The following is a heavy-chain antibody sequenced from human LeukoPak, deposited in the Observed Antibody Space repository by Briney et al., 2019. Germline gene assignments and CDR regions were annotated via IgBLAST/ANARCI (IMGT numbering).Heavy chain of an antibody. Sequence: ASVKVSCKASGYTFTSYYMHWVRQAPGQGLEWMGIINPSGGSTSYAQKFQGRVTMTRDMSTSTVYMELSSLRSEDTAVYYCARTLGRNYYDSSGYGYYYMDVWGKGTTVTVSS. V-gene: IGHV1-46*01. CDR3: ARTLGRNYYDSSGYGYYYMDV. CDR1: GYTFTSYY. J-gene: IGHJ6*03. CDR2: INPSGGST. D-gene: IGHD3-22*01.